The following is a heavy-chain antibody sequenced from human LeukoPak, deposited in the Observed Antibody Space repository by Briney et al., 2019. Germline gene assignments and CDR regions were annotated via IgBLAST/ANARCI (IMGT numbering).Heavy chain of an antibody. J-gene: IGHJ4*02. D-gene: IGHD3-16*02. Sequence: SETLSLTCAVYGGSFSGYYWSWIRQPPGKGLEWIGEINHSGSTNYNPSLKSRVTISVDTSKNQFSLKLSSVTAADTAVYYRARDRWSYQDYWGQGTLVTVSS. CDR1: GGSFSGYY. CDR3: ARDRWSYQDY. CDR2: INHSGST. V-gene: IGHV4-34*01.